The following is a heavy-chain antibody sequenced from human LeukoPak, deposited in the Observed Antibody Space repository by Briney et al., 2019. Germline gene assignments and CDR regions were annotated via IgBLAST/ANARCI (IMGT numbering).Heavy chain of an antibody. D-gene: IGHD6-13*01. Sequence: PSETLSLTCTVSGGSISSGGYYWSWIRQPPGKGLEWIGYIYHSGSTYYNPSLKSRVTISVDRSKNQFSLKLSSVTAADTAVYYCARELSLAAAGTPNFDYWGQGTLVTVSS. CDR1: GGSISSGGYY. J-gene: IGHJ4*02. CDR2: IYHSGST. CDR3: ARELSLAAAGTPNFDY. V-gene: IGHV4-30-2*01.